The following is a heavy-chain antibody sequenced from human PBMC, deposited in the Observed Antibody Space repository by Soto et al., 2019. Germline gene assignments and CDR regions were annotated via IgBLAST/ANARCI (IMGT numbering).Heavy chain of an antibody. V-gene: IGHV4-59*01. Sequence: SETLSLTCAVYGGSFSGYYWSWIRQPPGKGLEWIGYIYYSGSTNYNPSLKSRVTISVDTSKNQFSLKLSSVTAADTAVYYCAREVADDYIWGSYRQNYYYYYYMDVWGKGTTVTVSS. CDR3: AREVADDYIWGSYRQNYYYYYYMDV. CDR2: IYYSGST. D-gene: IGHD3-16*02. J-gene: IGHJ6*03. CDR1: GGSFSGYY.